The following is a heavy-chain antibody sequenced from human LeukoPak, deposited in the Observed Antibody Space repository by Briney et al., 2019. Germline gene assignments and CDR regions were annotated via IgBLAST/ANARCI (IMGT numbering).Heavy chain of an antibody. CDR3: ASVLGYCSGGSCSSYYYGMDV. J-gene: IGHJ6*02. Sequence: SETLSLTCTVSGGSISSYYWSWIRQPPGKGLEWIGYIYYSGSTNYNPSLKSRVTISVDTSKNQFSLKLSSVTAADTAVYYCASVLGYCSGGSCSSYYYGMDVWGQGTTVTVSS. CDR1: GGSISSYY. V-gene: IGHV4-59*01. CDR2: IYYSGST. D-gene: IGHD2-15*01.